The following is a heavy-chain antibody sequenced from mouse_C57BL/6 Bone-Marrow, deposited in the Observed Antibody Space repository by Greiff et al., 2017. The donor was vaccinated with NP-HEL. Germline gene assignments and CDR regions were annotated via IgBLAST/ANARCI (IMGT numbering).Heavy chain of an antibody. CDR2: IYPRSGNT. D-gene: IGHD1-1*01. CDR1: GYTFTSYG. J-gene: IGHJ1*03. Sequence: QVQLKQSGAELARPGASVKLSCKASGYTFTSYGISWVKQRTGQGLEWIGEIYPRSGNTYYNEKFKGKATLTADKSSSTAYMELRSLTSEDSAVYFCAREPHYYGSPLWYFDVWGTGTTVTVSS. V-gene: IGHV1-81*01. CDR3: AREPHYYGSPLWYFDV.